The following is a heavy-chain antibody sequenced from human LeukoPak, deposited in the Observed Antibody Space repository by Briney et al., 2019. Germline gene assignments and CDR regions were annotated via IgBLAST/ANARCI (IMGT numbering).Heavy chain of an antibody. CDR2: IYYSGST. CDR1: GGSISSYY. CDR3: ARGYGGPGGFDI. D-gene: IGHD4-23*01. Sequence: SETLSLTCTVSGGSISSYYWSWIRQPPGKELEWVGFIYYSGSTNYNPSFKSPVTISLDTSKNQFSLKLNPVTAADTAVYYCARGYGGPGGFDIWGQGTMVTVSS. V-gene: IGHV4-59*01. J-gene: IGHJ3*02.